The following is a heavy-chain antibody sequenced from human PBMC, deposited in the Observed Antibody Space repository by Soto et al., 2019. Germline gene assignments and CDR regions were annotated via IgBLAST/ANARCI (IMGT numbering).Heavy chain of an antibody. V-gene: IGHV3-33*01. CDR2: IWYDGSKK. D-gene: IGHD3-10*01. J-gene: IGHJ6*04. Sequence: AWGPLRLSCEASGFTFSSYGMHWVRQDPGKGLEWVATIWYDGSKKYHAESVKGRLTSSRDNSKNTMYLQMDSLRGEDTAVYYCARELLYGSGSRDCLYYGMDVWGEGNTVNVSS. CDR3: ARELLYGSGSRDCLYYGMDV. CDR1: GFTFSSYG.